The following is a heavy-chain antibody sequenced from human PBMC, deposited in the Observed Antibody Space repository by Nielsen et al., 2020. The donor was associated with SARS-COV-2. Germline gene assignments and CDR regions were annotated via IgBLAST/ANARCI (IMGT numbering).Heavy chain of an antibody. D-gene: IGHD6-13*01. V-gene: IGHV3-53*01. CDR2: IYSGGGT. CDR1: GFPVSSNY. J-gene: IGHJ4*02. CDR3: ASLYSSSWYFDY. Sequence: GGSLRLSCAAPGFPVSSNYITWVRQAPGKGLEWVSVIYSGGGTDYADSVKGRFTISRDNAKNSLYLQMNSLRAEDTAVYFCASLYSSSWYFDYWGQGTLVTVSS.